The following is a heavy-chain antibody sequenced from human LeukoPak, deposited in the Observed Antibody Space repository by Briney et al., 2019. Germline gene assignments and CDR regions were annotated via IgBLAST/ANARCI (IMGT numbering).Heavy chain of an antibody. V-gene: IGHV3-30-3*01. CDR1: GFTFSSYA. J-gene: IGHJ5*02. CDR2: ISYDGSNK. CDR3: ARETDCGGDCYSGYNWFDP. D-gene: IGHD2-21*02. Sequence: GGSLRLSCAASGFTFSSYAMHWVRQAPGKGLEWVAVISYDGSNKYYADSVKGRFTSSRDNSKNTLYLQMNSLRAEDTAVYYCARETDCGGDCYSGYNWFDPWGQGTLVTVSS.